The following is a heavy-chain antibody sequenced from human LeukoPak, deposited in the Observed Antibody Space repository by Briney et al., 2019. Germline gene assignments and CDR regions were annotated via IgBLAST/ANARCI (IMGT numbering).Heavy chain of an antibody. CDR2: INPNSGGT. J-gene: IGHJ4*02. CDR1: GYTFTGYY. D-gene: IGHD2-21*02. CDR3: ARDRGYCGGDCTRVGFDY. Sequence: ASVKVSCKASGYTFTGYYMHWVRQAPGQGLERMGWINPNSGGTNYAQKFQGRVTMTRDTSISTAYMELSRLRSDDTAVYYCARDRGYCGGDCTRVGFDYWGQGTLVTVSS. V-gene: IGHV1-2*02.